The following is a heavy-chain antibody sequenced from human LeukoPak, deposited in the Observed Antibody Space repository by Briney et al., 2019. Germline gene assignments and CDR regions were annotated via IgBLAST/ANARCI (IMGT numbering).Heavy chain of an antibody. J-gene: IGHJ4*02. CDR3: ARVGIAAAGTLDY. Sequence: SVKVSCKASGGTFSSYAISWVRQAPGQGLEWMGGIIPIFGTANYAQKFQGRVTLTTDESTSTAYMELSSLRSEDTAVYYCARVGIAAAGTLDYWGQGTLVTVSS. CDR2: IIPIFGTA. CDR1: GGTFSSYA. V-gene: IGHV1-69*05. D-gene: IGHD6-13*01.